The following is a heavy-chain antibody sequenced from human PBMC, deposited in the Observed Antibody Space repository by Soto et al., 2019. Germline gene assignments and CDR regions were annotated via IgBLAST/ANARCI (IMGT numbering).Heavy chain of an antibody. CDR3: ARPHYQSNTFYFYFDY. Sequence: PSETLSLTCAVSGGSIISNYWWAWIRQSPGEGLVWIGSIYHSGTTYYNPSLESRVIISVDTSESRFALRLTSVTAADSAMYYCARPHYQSNTFYFYFDYWSQGTLVTVSS. CDR2: IYHSGTT. D-gene: IGHD3-22*01. V-gene: IGHV4-38-2*01. CDR1: GGSIISNYW. J-gene: IGHJ4*02.